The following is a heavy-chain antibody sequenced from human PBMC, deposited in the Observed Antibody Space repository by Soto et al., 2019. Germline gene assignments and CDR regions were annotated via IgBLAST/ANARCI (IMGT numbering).Heavy chain of an antibody. Sequence: EASVKVSCKASGYTFTPYYMHWVRQAPGQGLEWMGWINPNSGDTRYAQNFRGRVTMTRDTSITTAYMEVQMLTADDTAVYYCARQLAYCGGDCFTEPVDYWGQGTLVTVSS. CDR1: GYTFTPYY. CDR2: INPNSGDT. J-gene: IGHJ4*01. D-gene: IGHD2-21*02. V-gene: IGHV1-2*02. CDR3: ARQLAYCGGDCFTEPVDY.